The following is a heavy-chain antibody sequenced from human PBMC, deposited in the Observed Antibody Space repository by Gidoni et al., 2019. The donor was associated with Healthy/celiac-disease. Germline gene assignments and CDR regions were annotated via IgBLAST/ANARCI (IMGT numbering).Heavy chain of an antibody. J-gene: IGHJ4*02. CDR3: ARGVNPDCTNGVCYLTDDSGYYFDY. Sequence: QVQLVQSGAEVQKPGSSVKVSCKASGGPFSSYAISWVRPAPGKGLEWMGGIIPIFGTANYAQKFQGRVTITADESTSTAYMELSSLRSEDTAVYYCARGVNPDCTNGVCYLTDDSGYYFDYWGQGTLVTVSS. CDR1: GGPFSSYA. D-gene: IGHD2-8*01. CDR2: IIPIFGTA. V-gene: IGHV1-69*01.